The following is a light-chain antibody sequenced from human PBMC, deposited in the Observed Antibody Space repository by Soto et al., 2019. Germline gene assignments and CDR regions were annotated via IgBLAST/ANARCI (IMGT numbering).Light chain of an antibody. J-gene: IGKJ5*01. CDR3: QTHYSTPPL. CDR2: WAS. Sequence: DIVMTQSPDSLAVSLGERATINCKSSQSVLYSSNNKNYLAWYQQKPGQPPKLLIYWASTRESGVPDRFSDSGSGTDFTLTISSLQAEDAAVYYYQTHYSTPPLFGQGTRLELK. CDR1: QSVLYSSNNKNY. V-gene: IGKV4-1*01.